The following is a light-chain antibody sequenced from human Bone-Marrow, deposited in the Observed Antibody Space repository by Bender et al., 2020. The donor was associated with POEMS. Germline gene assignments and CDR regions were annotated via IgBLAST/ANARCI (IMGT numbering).Light chain of an antibody. V-gene: IGLV2-14*02. Sequence: QSALTQPASVSGSPGQSITISCTGTTSDVGSFNLVSWYQQQPGKAPKFLIYDVTNRPSGVSNRLSGSKSGNTASLTISGLQAEDEADYFCCSYTSSSTRVFGGGTKLTVL. CDR3: CSYTSSSTRV. J-gene: IGLJ3*02. CDR1: TSDVGSFNL. CDR2: DVT.